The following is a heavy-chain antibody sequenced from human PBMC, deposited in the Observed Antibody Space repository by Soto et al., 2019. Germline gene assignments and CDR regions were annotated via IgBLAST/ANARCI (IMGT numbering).Heavy chain of an antibody. J-gene: IGHJ4*02. Sequence: PGGSLRLSCTASGFAFSQYGMSWVRQAPGKGLEWASSIRSFDYRTNYADSVKGRFTISRDNSKSTLSLQMNSLRAEDTAVYYCAKDVESGWYEAFDYWGPGTLVTVSS. D-gene: IGHD6-19*01. V-gene: IGHV3-23*01. CDR2: IRSFDYRT. CDR3: AKDVESGWYEAFDY. CDR1: GFAFSQYG.